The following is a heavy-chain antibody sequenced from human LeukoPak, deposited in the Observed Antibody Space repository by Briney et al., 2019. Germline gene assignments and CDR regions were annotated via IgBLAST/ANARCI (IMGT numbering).Heavy chain of an antibody. CDR1: GGTFSSYA. D-gene: IGHD3-3*02. CDR2: ISAYNGNT. V-gene: IGHV1-18*01. J-gene: IGHJ6*03. Sequence: ASVKVSCKASGGTFSSYAISWVRQAPGQGLEWMGWISAYNGNTNYAQKLQGRVTMTTDTSTSTAYMELRSLRSDDTAVYYCARASLAYYYYMDVWGKGTTVTVSS. CDR3: ARASLAYYYYMDV.